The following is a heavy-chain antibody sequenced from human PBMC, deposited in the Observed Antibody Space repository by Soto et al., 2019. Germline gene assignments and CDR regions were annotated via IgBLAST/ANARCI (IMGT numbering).Heavy chain of an antibody. CDR1: GYDFTTYG. CDR2: ISAHNGNT. J-gene: IGHJ4*02. CDR3: ARGRYGDY. D-gene: IGHD1-1*01. Sequence: QVHLVQSGAEVKKPGASVKVSCKGSGYDFTTYGITWVRQAPGQGLEWMAWISAHNGNTDYAQKLQVRVTVTRDTSTSTAYMELRSLRSGDTARYYCARGRYGDYWGQGALVTVSS. V-gene: IGHV1-18*01.